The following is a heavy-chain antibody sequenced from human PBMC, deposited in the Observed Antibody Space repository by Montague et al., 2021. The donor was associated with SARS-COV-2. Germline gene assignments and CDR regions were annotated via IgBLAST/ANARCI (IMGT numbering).Heavy chain of an antibody. CDR2: INHSGST. Sequence: SETLSLTCTVSGDSISNYYWSWIRQPPGKGLEWIGEINHSGSTNNNPSLKSRVTISVDTSKNQFSLNLKSVTAADTAVYYCARDRGRYFDSGSYNWLDSWGQGTLVTVSS. V-gene: IGHV4-34*01. J-gene: IGHJ5*01. CDR3: ARDRGRYFDSGSYNWLDS. D-gene: IGHD3-10*01. CDR1: GDSISNYY.